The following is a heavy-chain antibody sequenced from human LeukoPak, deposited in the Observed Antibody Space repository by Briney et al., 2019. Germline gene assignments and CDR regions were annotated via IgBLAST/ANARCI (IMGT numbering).Heavy chain of an antibody. J-gene: IGHJ6*03. Sequence: ASVKVSCKASGYSLTTYYIHWVRQAPGQGLEWIGIINPSSGSTSYAQKFQGRVTITADESTSTAYMELSSLRSGDTAVYYCARGGGYSSSDYYYMDVWGKGTTVTVSS. V-gene: IGHV1-46*01. D-gene: IGHD5-18*01. CDR3: ARGGGYSSSDYYYMDV. CDR2: INPSSGST. CDR1: GYSLTTYY.